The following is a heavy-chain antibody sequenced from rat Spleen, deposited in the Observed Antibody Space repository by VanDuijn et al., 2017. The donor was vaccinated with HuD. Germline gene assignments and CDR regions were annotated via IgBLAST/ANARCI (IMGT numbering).Heavy chain of an antibody. CDR2: ISYSGST. Sequence: EVQLQESGPGLVKPSQSLSLTCSVTGYSITSNYWGWIRKLPGNKMEWMGYISYSGSTGYNPSLKSRISITRDTSKNQFFLQLNSVITEDTATYYCASVNYPREDWFAYWGQGTLVTVSS. CDR1: GYSITSNY. J-gene: IGHJ3*01. CDR3: ASVNYPREDWFAY. V-gene: IGHV3-1*01. D-gene: IGHD1-4*01.